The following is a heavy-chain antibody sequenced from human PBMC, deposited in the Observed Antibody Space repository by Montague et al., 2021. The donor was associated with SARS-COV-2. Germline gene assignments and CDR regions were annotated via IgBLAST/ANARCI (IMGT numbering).Heavy chain of an antibody. CDR2: ANQSGTT. D-gene: IGHD2-2*01. Sequence: SETLSLTCAISDGSLSNYYWSWIRQPPGKGLEWIGEANQSGTTIYNPSVKSGVTISEDTSKNQFYLRLNSVTAADTAVYYCARGPRPVVVPGAGPAGRAFAIWGRGTMVTVSS. J-gene: IGHJ3*02. V-gene: IGHV4-34*01. CDR1: DGSLSNYY. CDR3: ARGPRPVVVPGAGPAGRAFAI.